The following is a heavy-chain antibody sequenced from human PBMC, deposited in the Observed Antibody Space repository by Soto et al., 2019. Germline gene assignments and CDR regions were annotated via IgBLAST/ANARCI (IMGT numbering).Heavy chain of an antibody. CDR2: ISSSGSTI. Sequence: GGSLRLSCAASGFTFSDYYMSWIRQAPGKGLEWVSYISSSGSTIYYADSVKGRFTISRDNAKNSLYLQMNSLRAEDTAVYYCARDLSSPVYYYGMDVWGQGTTVTVSS. CDR1: GFTFSDYY. V-gene: IGHV3-11*01. D-gene: IGHD6-13*01. J-gene: IGHJ6*02. CDR3: ARDLSSPVYYYGMDV.